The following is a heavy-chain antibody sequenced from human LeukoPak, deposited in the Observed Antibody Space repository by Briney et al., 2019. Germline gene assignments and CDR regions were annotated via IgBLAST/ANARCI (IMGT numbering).Heavy chain of an antibody. Sequence: GGSLRLSCAASGFTFSSYAMSWVRQAPGKGLEWVSAISGSGGSTYYADSVKGRFTISRDNSKSTLYLQMNSLRAEDTAVYYCAKDRLRSYYGSLDYWGQGTLVTVSS. V-gene: IGHV3-23*01. CDR1: GFTFSSYA. CDR3: AKDRLRSYYGSLDY. J-gene: IGHJ4*02. CDR2: ISGSGGST. D-gene: IGHD3-10*01.